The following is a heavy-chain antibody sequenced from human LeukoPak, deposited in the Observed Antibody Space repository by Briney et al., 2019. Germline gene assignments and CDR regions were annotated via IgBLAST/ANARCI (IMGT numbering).Heavy chain of an antibody. J-gene: IGHJ3*02. CDR3: NSYAFDI. CDR1: GFAFSNSG. V-gene: IGHV3-64D*09. D-gene: IGHD4-23*01. CDR2: ISSSGGST. Sequence: GGSLRLSCSASGFAFSNSGIHWVGQVLGKGLEYVSGISSSGGSTYYADSVKGRVTISRDNSKNTVYLQMSSLRTDDTAVYYCNSYAFDIWGQGTTVTVSS.